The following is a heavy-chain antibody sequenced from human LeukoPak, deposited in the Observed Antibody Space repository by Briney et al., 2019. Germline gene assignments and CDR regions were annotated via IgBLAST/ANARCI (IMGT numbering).Heavy chain of an antibody. CDR1: GGSISSYY. V-gene: IGHV4-59*08. CDR2: IYYSGST. CDR3: ARLISGIQLDY. J-gene: IGHJ4*02. Sequence: SETLSLTCTVSGGSISSYYWSWIRQPPGKGLEWIGYIYYSGSTNYNPSLKSRVTISVDTSKNQFSLKLSSVTAADAAVYYCARLISGIQLDYWGQGTLVTVSS. D-gene: IGHD5-18*01.